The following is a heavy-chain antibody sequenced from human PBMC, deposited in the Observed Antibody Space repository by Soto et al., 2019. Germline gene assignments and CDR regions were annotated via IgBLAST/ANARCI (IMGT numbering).Heavy chain of an antibody. Sequence: ASVKVSCKASGGTFSSYTISWVRQAPGQGLEWMGRIIPILGIANYAQKFQGRVTITADKSTSTAYMELSSLRSEDTAVYYCARDGNYYDSSGPRYYFDYWGQGTLVTVSS. CDR2: IIPILGIA. J-gene: IGHJ4*02. V-gene: IGHV1-69*04. D-gene: IGHD3-22*01. CDR1: GGTFSSYT. CDR3: ARDGNYYDSSGPRYYFDY.